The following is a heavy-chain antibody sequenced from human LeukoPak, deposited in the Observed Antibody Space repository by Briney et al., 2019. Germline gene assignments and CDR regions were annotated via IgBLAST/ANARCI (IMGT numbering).Heavy chain of an antibody. D-gene: IGHD5-18*01. Sequence: SETLFLTCAVYGGSFSGYYWSWIRQPPGKGLEWIGEINHSGSTNYNPSLKSRVTMTVATSKNQFSLELSSVTAADTAVYYCARRSDTAMVFDDYWGQGTLVTVSS. J-gene: IGHJ4*02. CDR1: GGSFSGYY. CDR2: INHSGST. CDR3: ARRSDTAMVFDDY. V-gene: IGHV4-34*01.